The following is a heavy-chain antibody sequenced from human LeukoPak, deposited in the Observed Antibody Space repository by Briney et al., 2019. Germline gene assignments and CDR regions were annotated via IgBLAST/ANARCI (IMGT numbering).Heavy chain of an antibody. J-gene: IGHJ4*02. CDR1: GFTFDDYA. CDR3: AKDGGGWVDY. V-gene: IGHV3-9*01. D-gene: IGHD3-16*01. Sequence: GGPLRLSCAASGFTFDDYAMHWVRQAPGKGLEWVSGISWNSGSIGYADSVKGRFTISRDNAKNSLYLQMNSLRAEDTALYYCAKDGGGWVDYWGQGTLVTVSS. CDR2: ISWNSGSI.